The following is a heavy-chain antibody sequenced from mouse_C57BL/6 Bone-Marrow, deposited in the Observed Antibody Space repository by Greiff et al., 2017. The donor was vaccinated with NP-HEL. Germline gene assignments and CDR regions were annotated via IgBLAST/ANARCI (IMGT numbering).Heavy chain of an antibody. CDR2: ISSGSRTI. V-gene: IGHV5-17*01. CDR1: GFTFSDYG. Sequence: EVKVVESGGGLVKPGGSLKLSCAASGFTFSDYGMHWVRQAPEKGLAWVAYISSGSRTIYYADTVKGRFTISRDNAKNTLFLQMTSLRSEDTAMYYCARGGNPWYFDVWGTGTTVTVSS. D-gene: IGHD2-1*01. CDR3: ARGGNPWYFDV. J-gene: IGHJ1*03.